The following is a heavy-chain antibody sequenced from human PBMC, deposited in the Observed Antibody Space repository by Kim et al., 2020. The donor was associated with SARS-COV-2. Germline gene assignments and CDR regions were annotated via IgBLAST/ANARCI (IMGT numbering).Heavy chain of an antibody. V-gene: IGHV1-46*01. D-gene: IGHD6-19*01. Sequence: ASVKVSCKASGYTFTSYYMHWVRQAPGQGLEWMGIINPSGGSTRYAQKFQGRVTMTRDTSTSTVYMELSSLRSEDMAVYYCAGGSSGWYDSRVSWFDPWGQGTLVTVSS. CDR2: INPSGGST. J-gene: IGHJ5*02. CDR3: AGGSSGWYDSRVSWFDP. CDR1: GYTFTSYY.